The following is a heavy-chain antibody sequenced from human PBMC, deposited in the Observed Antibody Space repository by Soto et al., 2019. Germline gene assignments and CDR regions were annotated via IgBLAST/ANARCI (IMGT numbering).Heavy chain of an antibody. D-gene: IGHD2-15*01. CDR2: IIANGGT. CDR3: AEDYTVAADPSRVILPDY. CDR1: GFTFNHYA. Sequence: PGRSLRLSCAASGFTFNHYAMSLVRQAPGKGLGCVSIIIANGGTFYADSVKGRFTISRDNSKNTVYLQMSSLRVEDTAIYYCAEDYTVAADPSRVILPDYWDQPGPVTVCS. J-gene: IGHJ4*02. V-gene: IGHV3-23*01.